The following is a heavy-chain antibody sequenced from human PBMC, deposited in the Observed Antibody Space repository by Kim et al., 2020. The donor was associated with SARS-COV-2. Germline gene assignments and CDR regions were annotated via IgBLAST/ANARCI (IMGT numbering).Heavy chain of an antibody. D-gene: IGHD5-12*01. Sequence: GGSLRLSCAASGFTFSSYGMHWVRQAPGKGLEWVAVISYDGSNKYYADSVKGRFTISRDNSKNTLYLQMNSLRAEDTAVYYCAKARLVATNPFDYWGQGTLVTVSS. CDR1: GFTFSSYG. CDR3: AKARLVATNPFDY. CDR2: ISYDGSNK. V-gene: IGHV3-30*18. J-gene: IGHJ4*02.